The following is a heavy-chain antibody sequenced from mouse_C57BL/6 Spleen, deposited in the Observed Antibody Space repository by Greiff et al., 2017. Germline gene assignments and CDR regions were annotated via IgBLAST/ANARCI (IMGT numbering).Heavy chain of an antibody. J-gene: IGHJ4*01. V-gene: IGHV1-69*01. Sequence: QVHVKQPGAELVMPGASVKLSCKASGYTFTSYWMHWVKQRPGQGLEWIGEIDPSDSYTNYNQKFKGKSTLTVDKSSSTAYMQLSSLTSEDSAVCYCARSGSSLYYAMDYWGQGTSVTVSS. CDR1: GYTFTSYW. D-gene: IGHD1-1*01. CDR3: ARSGSSLYYAMDY. CDR2: IDPSDSYT.